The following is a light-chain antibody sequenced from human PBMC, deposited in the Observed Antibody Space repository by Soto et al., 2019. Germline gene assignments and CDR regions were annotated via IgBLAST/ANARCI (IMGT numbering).Light chain of an antibody. Sequence: QSALTQPASVSGSPGQSITISCTGTSDNIGRFSFVSWYQQHPGKAPKLLIYELTKRPSGISDRFSGSKSGNTASLTISGLQAEDEADYYCSSYETTSTRLFGTGTKLTVL. CDR2: ELT. CDR1: SDNIGRFSF. CDR3: SSYETTSTRL. J-gene: IGLJ1*01. V-gene: IGLV2-14*01.